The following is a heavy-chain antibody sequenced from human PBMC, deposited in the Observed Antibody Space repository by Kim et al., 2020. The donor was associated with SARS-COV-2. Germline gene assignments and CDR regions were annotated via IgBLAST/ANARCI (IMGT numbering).Heavy chain of an antibody. CDR3: ARLSPFYYGSGDFDD. D-gene: IGHD3-10*01. V-gene: IGHV5-51*01. J-gene: IGHJ4*02. Sequence: PSLKGQVTISADKSISTAYLQWSSLKASDTAMYYCARLSPFYYGSGDFDDWGQGTLVTVSS.